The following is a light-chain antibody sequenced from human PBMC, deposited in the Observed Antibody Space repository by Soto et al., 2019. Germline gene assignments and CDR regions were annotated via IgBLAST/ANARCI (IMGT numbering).Light chain of an antibody. CDR1: SSDVGGYNY. CDR2: DDS. CDR3: SSYTSSSTLRLV. Sequence: QSALTQPASVSGSPGQSITISCTGTSSDVGGYNYVSWYQQHPGKAPKLMIYDDSNRPSGVSNRFSGSKSGNTASLTISGLQAEDEADYYCSSYTSSSTLRLVFGTGTKLTVL. V-gene: IGLV2-14*01. J-gene: IGLJ1*01.